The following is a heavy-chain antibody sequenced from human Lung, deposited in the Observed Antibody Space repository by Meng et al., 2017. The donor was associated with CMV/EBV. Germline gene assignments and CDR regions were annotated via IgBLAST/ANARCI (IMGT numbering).Heavy chain of an antibody. CDR2: ISAYNDNT. Sequence: ASVXVSXKASGDTLTSYGFTWVRQAPGQGLEWVGWISAYNDNTNYAQRLQGRVSMTTDTTTSTAYMELRSLRSDDTAVYYCASKVEPYYYDRSGFLNWGQGTXVTVSS. CDR3: ASKVEPYYYDRSGFLN. CDR1: GDTLTSYG. V-gene: IGHV1-18*01. D-gene: IGHD3-22*01. J-gene: IGHJ4*02.